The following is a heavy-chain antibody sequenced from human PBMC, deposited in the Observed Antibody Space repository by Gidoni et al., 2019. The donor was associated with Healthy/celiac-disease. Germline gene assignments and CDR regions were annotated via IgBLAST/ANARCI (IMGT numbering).Heavy chain of an antibody. CDR1: GGSLSSSSYY. CDR2: IYYSGST. J-gene: IGHJ4*02. D-gene: IGHD2-2*01. Sequence: QLQLQASGPGLVRPSETLSLPCTVSGGSLSSSSYYWGWIRQPPGKGLEWIGSIYYSGSTYYNPTLKSRVTISVDTSKNQFSLKLSSVTAADTAVYYGASLPGDYQLPDYWGQGTLVTVSS. V-gene: IGHV4-39*01. CDR3: ASLPGDYQLPDY.